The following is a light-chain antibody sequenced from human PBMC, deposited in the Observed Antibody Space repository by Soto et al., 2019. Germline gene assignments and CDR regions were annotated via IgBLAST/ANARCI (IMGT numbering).Light chain of an antibody. CDR3: QQYSSWVWT. Sequence: EIVMTQSPATLSVSPGESVTLSCRTSESVSISLAWYQQKPGQAPGLLIYGAFNRATGIPARFSGSGSGTEFTLTISSLQSEDFGFYYCQQYSSWVWTFGQGTKVEVK. J-gene: IGKJ1*01. V-gene: IGKV3-15*01. CDR2: GAF. CDR1: ESVSIS.